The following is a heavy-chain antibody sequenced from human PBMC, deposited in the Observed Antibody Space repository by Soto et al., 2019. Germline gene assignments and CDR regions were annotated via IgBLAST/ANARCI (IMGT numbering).Heavy chain of an antibody. V-gene: IGHV1-18*01. CDR3: ARGDHYDSRGYYPGDY. D-gene: IGHD3-22*01. CDR2: IGAYNDNT. Sequence: QVQLVQSGAEVKKPGASVKVSCKASGYTFTNYGLSWVRQAPGQGLEWMGWIGAYNDNTKFAQKFQVRVTMNKDTSTSTAYMELRSLGSDDTAVYYCARGDHYDSRGYYPGDYWGQGTLVTVSS. J-gene: IGHJ4*02. CDR1: GYTFTNYG.